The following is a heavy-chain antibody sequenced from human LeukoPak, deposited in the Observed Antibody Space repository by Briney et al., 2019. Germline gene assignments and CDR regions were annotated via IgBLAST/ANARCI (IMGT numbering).Heavy chain of an antibody. CDR1: EFTVSTYP. J-gene: IGHJ6*02. Sequence: GGSLRLSCATSEFTVSTYPMSWVRQSPGKGSEWVSAISGSGGATFYADSVKGRFTISRDNSKNTLYLQMNSLRAEDTAVYYCATRGRDGYNANYYGMDVWGQGTTVTVPS. CDR2: ISGSGGAT. CDR3: ATRGRDGYNANYYGMDV. V-gene: IGHV3-23*01. D-gene: IGHD5-24*01.